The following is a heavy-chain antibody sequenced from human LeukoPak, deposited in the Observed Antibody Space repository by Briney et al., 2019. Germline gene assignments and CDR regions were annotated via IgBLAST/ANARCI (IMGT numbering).Heavy chain of an antibody. D-gene: IGHD3-22*01. CDR2: IDPNTGGT. CDR1: GYTFTGYY. CDR3: ARLEVIITTLSGLDV. J-gene: IGHJ6*02. V-gene: IGHV1-2*02. Sequence: ASVKVSCKASGYTFTGYYMHWVRQAPGQGLEWMGWIDPNTGGTDYAQKFQGRVTITRDTSINTVYMELSRLTSDDTAVYYCARLEVIITTLSGLDVWGQGAAVSVSS.